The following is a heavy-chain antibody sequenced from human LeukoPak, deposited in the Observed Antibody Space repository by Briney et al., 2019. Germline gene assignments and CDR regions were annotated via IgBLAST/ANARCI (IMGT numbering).Heavy chain of an antibody. D-gene: IGHD3-3*01. CDR1: GFTFSNYA. Sequence: AGGSLRISCAASGFTFSNYALTWVRQAPGKGLEWVSAISGSGGSTYYADSVKGRFTISRDNSKNTLYLQMYSLRAEDTAVYYFAKVPGYDFWSGYTFHYWGQGTLVTVSS. CDR2: ISGSGGST. CDR3: AKVPGYDFWSGYTFHY. V-gene: IGHV3-23*01. J-gene: IGHJ4*02.